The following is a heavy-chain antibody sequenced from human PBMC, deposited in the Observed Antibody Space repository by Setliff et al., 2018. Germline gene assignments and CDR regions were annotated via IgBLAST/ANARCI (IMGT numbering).Heavy chain of an antibody. Sequence: PSETLSLTCTVSGDSISSRRNYWGWFRQPAGKELEWIGQIYTSWSTNYNPSLVSRATLSLDTSRNQFSLRLQSVTAADTAVYFCARDDPNHYDVSGYSVGYFDYWGLGTPVTVSS. CDR3: ARDDPNHYDVSGYSVGYFDY. V-gene: IGHV4-61*09. J-gene: IGHJ4*02. CDR1: GDSISSRRNY. D-gene: IGHD3-22*01. CDR2: IYTSWST.